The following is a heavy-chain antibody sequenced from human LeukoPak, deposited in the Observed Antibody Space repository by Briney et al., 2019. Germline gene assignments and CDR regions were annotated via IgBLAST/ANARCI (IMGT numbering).Heavy chain of an antibody. V-gene: IGHV3-74*01. CDR3: GRYYYDSSGPRLDY. J-gene: IGHJ4*02. Sequence: GGSLRLSCAASGFTLSSYWMHWVRQAPGKGLVWVSRINRDGSSTSYADSVKGRFTISRDNAKNTLYLQMNSLRAEDTAVYYCGRYYYDSSGPRLDYWGQGTLVTVSS. CDR2: INRDGSST. CDR1: GFTLSSYW. D-gene: IGHD3-22*01.